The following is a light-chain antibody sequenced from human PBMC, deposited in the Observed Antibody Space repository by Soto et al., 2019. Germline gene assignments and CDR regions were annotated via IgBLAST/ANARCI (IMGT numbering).Light chain of an antibody. CDR3: WLYAASGTFYV. CDR2: EVS. V-gene: IGLV2-23*02. CDR1: SSDVSGYNY. J-gene: IGLJ1*01. Sequence: QSVLTQPASVSGSPGQSITISCTATSSDVSGYNYVSWYQRHPGKAPKLMIYEVSKRPSGVSNRFSGSKSGNTASLTISGLQAEAEVDSYWWLYAASGTFYVFGNGSKVT.